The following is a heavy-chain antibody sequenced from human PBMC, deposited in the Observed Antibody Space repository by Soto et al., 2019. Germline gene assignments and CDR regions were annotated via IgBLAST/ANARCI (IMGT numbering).Heavy chain of an antibody. J-gene: IGHJ4*02. V-gene: IGHV3-23*01. CDR2: ISGSGDST. D-gene: IGHD3-9*01. CDR1: GFTFSSYA. CDR3: ARKYYDFLTGYEHFDF. Sequence: TGGSLRLSCAGSGFTFSSYAMRWVRQAPGKGLEWVSAISGSGDSTYYTDSVKSRFTISRDNSKNTLYLQMNSLRAEDTAVYYCARKYYDFLTGYEHFDFWGQGTLVTVSS.